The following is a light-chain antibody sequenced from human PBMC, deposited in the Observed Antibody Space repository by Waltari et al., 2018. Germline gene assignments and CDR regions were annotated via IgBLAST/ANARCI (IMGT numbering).Light chain of an antibody. V-gene: IGLV4-69*01. CDR3: QTWGTGVHVV. CDR2: VHSGGTQ. J-gene: IGLJ2*01. CDR1: SGHSNYA. Sequence: QVVLTPSPSASASRGASVKLTCTLSSGHSNYAIAWHQQQPGKGPRFLMKVHSGGTQFKGDGIPDRFTGSSSGSERYLTISSLQSDDEADYYCQTWGTGVHVVFGGGTKLTVL.